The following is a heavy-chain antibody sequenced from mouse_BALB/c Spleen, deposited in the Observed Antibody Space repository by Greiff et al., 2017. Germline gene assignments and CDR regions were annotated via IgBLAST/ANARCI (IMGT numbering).Heavy chain of an antibody. J-gene: IGHJ4*01. CDR2: IWAGGST. CDR1: GFSLTSYG. V-gene: IGHV2-9*02. D-gene: IGHD1-1*01. CDR3: ARDRYYGSSHYYAMDY. Sequence: VQGVESGPGLVAPSQSLSITCTVSGFSLTSYGVHWVRQPPGKGLEWLGVIWAGGSTNYNSALMSRLSISKDNSKSQVFLKMNSLQTDDTAMYYCARDRYYGSSHYYAMDYWGQGTSVTVSS.